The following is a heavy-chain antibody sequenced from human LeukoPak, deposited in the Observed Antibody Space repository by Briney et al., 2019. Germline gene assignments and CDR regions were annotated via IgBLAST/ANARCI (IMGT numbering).Heavy chain of an antibody. CDR2: ISWNSGSI. J-gene: IGHJ3*02. CDR3: AKDMGGYYDSSGYFKTDAFDI. D-gene: IGHD3-22*01. Sequence: GGSLRLSCAASGFTFDDYAMHWVRQAPGKGLEWVSGISWNSGSIGYADSVKGRFTISRDNAKNSLYLQMNSLRAEDTALYYCAKDMGGYYDSSGYFKTDAFDIWGQGTMITVSS. V-gene: IGHV3-9*01. CDR1: GFTFDDYA.